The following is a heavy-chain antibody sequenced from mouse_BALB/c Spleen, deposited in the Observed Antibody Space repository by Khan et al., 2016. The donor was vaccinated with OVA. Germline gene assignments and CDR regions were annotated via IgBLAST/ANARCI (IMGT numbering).Heavy chain of an antibody. V-gene: IGHV5-6*01. CDR1: GFTFSNYG. CDR3: ARHLTGSFAY. D-gene: IGHD4-1*01. CDR2: ISSASTYT. J-gene: IGHJ3*01. Sequence: EVELVESGGDLVKPGGSLKLSCAASGFTFSNYGMSWVRQTPDKRLEWVATISSASTYTFYPDSVKGRLTISRDNAKNTLYLQMSSLKSEDTAMYYCARHLTGSFAYWGQGTLVTVSA.